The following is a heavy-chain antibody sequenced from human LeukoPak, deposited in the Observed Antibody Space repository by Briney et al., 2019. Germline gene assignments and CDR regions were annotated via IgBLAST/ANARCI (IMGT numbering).Heavy chain of an antibody. CDR3: ARDGKKGRAGYYFDY. J-gene: IGHJ4*02. D-gene: IGHD5-24*01. CDR2: IWYDGSNK. Sequence: GRSLRLSCAASGFTFSSYGMHWARQAPGKGLEWVAVIWYDGSNKYYADSVKGRFTISRDNSKNTLYLQMNSLRAEDTAVYYCARDGKKGRAGYYFDYWGQGTLVTVSS. V-gene: IGHV3-33*01. CDR1: GFTFSSYG.